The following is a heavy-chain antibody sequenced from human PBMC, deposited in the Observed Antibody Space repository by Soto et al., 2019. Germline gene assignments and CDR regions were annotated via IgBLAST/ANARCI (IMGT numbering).Heavy chain of an antibody. V-gene: IGHV1-2*06. Sequence: ASVKVSCKTSGYTFTDYDINWVRQAPGQGLEWMGRINSHSGATTYAQKFQDRVTMTRDTSIRTANMELSSLRADDTAVYYCVRAIEPAAPLGPWGQGNMVTVSS. CDR3: VRAIEPAAPLGP. CDR1: GYTFTDYD. CDR2: INSHSGAT. D-gene: IGHD1-26*01. J-gene: IGHJ5*02.